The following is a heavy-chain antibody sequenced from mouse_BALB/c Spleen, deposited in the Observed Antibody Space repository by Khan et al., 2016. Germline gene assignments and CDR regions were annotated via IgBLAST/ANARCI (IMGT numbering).Heavy chain of an antibody. CDR1: GYSITNDYA. D-gene: IGHD2-10*01. Sequence: EVQLQESGPGLVKPSQSLSLTCTVTGYSITNDYAWNWIRQLPGNKLEWMGYIDYSGTTSYNPSLRSRISITRDTSKNQFFLQLNSVTTEDTASYYCARGSYYDNWGFAYWGQGTLVSVSA. CDR3: ARGSYYDNWGFAY. V-gene: IGHV3-2*02. CDR2: IDYSGTT. J-gene: IGHJ3*01.